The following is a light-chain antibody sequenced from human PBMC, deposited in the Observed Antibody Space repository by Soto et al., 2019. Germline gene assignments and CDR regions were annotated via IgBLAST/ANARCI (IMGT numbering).Light chain of an antibody. CDR3: SSYTSSSTRV. CDR2: DVS. Sequence: SALTQPASVSGSPGQSLTISCTGTSSDVGGYNYVSWYQQHPGKAPKLVIFDVSDRPSGVSNRFSGSKSGNTASLTISGLQAEDEADYYRSSYTSSSTRVFGTGTKVTVL. CDR1: SSDVGGYNY. J-gene: IGLJ1*01. V-gene: IGLV2-14*01.